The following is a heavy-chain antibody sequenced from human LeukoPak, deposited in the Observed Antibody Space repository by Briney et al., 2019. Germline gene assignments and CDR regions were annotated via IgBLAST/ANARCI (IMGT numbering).Heavy chain of an antibody. D-gene: IGHD6-19*01. Sequence: ASVKVSCKASGYTFTSYDINWVRQATGQGLEWMGWMNPNSGNTGYAQKFQGRVTMTRNTSISTAYMELSSLRSEDTAVYYCASSPHYCSFYSSGWQTTPPDCMYYYYGMDVWGQGTTVTVSS. V-gene: IGHV1-8*01. J-gene: IGHJ6*02. CDR3: ASSPHYCSFYSSGWQTTPPDCMYYYYGMDV. CDR2: MNPNSGNT. CDR1: GYTFTSYD.